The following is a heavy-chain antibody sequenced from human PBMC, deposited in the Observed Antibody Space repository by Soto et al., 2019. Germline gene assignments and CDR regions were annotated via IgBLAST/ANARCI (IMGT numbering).Heavy chain of an antibody. CDR3: ASVVTIDAFDI. CDR1: GFTFSSYW. Sequence: GSLRLSCAASGFTFSSYWMSWVRQAPGKGLEWVANIKQDGSEKYYVDSVKGRFTISRDNAKNSLYLQMNSLRAEDTAVYYCASVVTIDAFDIWGQGTMVTVSS. V-gene: IGHV3-7*03. J-gene: IGHJ3*02. D-gene: IGHD2-15*01. CDR2: IKQDGSEK.